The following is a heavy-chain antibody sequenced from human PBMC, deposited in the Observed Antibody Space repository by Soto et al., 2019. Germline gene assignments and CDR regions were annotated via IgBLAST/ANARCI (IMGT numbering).Heavy chain of an antibody. D-gene: IGHD2-15*01. Sequence: GGSLRLSCVASGFSISTYRMNWVRQAPGKGLEWVADITTSSSFRFYADSVKGRFTISRDDARNSLYLQMNSLRVEDTGVYYCARDLGVALATLTLDSWGQGTLVTVSS. CDR3: ARDLGVALATLTLDS. CDR2: ITTSSSFR. CDR1: GFSISTYR. V-gene: IGHV3-21*01. J-gene: IGHJ4*02.